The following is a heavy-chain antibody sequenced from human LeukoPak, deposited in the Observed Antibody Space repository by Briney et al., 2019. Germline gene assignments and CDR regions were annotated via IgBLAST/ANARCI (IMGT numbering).Heavy chain of an antibody. Sequence: ASVKVSCKASGYTFTSYYMHWVRQAPGQGLEWMGIINPSGGSTSYAQKFQGRVTMTRDTSTSTVYMELSSLRSEDTAVYYCARAGLVLPADWYFDLWGRGTLVTVSS. CDR3: ARAGLVLPADWYFDL. J-gene: IGHJ2*01. D-gene: IGHD2/OR15-2a*01. CDR2: INPSGGST. CDR1: GYTFTSYY. V-gene: IGHV1-46*01.